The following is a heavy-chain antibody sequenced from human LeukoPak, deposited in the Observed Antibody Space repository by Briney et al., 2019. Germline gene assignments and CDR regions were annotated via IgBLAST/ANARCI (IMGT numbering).Heavy chain of an antibody. CDR1: GGSISSENYY. CDR3: ARCRDGGRGEAADF. V-gene: IGHV4-39*07. Sequence: SETLSLTCTVSGGSISSENYYWGWMRQTPGKGLDWIGSIYDSASTNYNPSFKGRVTISLDTSKNQVSLRLTSVTAADTAVYYCARCRDGGRGEAADFWGPGTLVTVSS. D-gene: IGHD4-23*01. CDR2: IYDSAST. J-gene: IGHJ4*02.